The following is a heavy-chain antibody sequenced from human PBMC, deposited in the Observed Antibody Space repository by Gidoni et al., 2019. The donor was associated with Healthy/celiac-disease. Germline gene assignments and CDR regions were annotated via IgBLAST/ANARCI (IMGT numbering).Heavy chain of an antibody. V-gene: IGHV3-30*02. Sequence: QVQLVESGGGVVQPGGSLRLSCAASGFTFSRYGMHWFRQAPGKGLEWVAFIRYDGSNKYYADSVKGRFTISRDNSKNTLYLQMNSLRAEDTAVYYCAKADDYGGRFDYWGQGTLVTVSS. CDR1: GFTFSRYG. D-gene: IGHD4-17*01. CDR3: AKADDYGGRFDY. CDR2: IRYDGSNK. J-gene: IGHJ4*02.